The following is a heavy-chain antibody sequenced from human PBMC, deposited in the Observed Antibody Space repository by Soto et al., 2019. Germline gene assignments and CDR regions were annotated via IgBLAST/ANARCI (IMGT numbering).Heavy chain of an antibody. V-gene: IGHV1-3*01. CDR1: GYTFTSYA. J-gene: IGHJ5*02. CDR2: INAGNGNT. Sequence: QVPLVQSGAEVKKPGASVKVSCKASGYTFTSYAMHWVRQAPGQRLEWMGWINAGNGNTKYSQKFQGRVTITRDTSASTAYMELSSLRSEDTAVYYCARDFMITFGGVIVNWFDPWGQGTLVTVSS. D-gene: IGHD3-16*02. CDR3: ARDFMITFGGVIVNWFDP.